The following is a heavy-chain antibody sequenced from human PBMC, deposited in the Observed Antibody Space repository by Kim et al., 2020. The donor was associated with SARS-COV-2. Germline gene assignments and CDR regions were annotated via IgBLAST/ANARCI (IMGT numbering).Heavy chain of an antibody. CDR1: GFTFSSYA. V-gene: IGHV3-30-3*01. D-gene: IGHD3-3*01. CDR3: AREVFLDSFDI. Sequence: GGSLRLSCAASGFTFSSYAMHWVRQAPGKGLEWVAVISYDGSNKYYADSVKGRFTISRDNSKNTLYLQMNSLRAEDTAVYYCAREVFLDSFDIWGQGTMVTVSS. J-gene: IGHJ3*02. CDR2: ISYDGSNK.